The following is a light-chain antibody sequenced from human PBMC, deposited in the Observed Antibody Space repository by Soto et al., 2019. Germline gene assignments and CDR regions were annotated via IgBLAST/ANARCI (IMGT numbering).Light chain of an antibody. CDR2: RNN. CDR3: AAWDDSLSVRV. V-gene: IGLV1-47*01. J-gene: IGLJ2*01. Sequence: QSVLTQPPSASGTPGQRVTISCSGSSSNIGSNFVYWYQQLPGTAPRLVIYRNNQRPSGVTDRFSGSKSGTSASLAISGLRYEDEADYYCAAWDDSLSVRVFGGGTKLTVL. CDR1: SSNIGSNF.